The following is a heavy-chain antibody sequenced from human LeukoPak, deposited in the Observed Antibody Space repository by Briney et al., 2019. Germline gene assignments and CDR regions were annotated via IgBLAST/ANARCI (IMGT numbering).Heavy chain of an antibody. V-gene: IGHV3-30-3*01. CDR2: ISYDGSNK. Sequence: HPGGSLRLSCAASGFTFSNYPMHWVRQAPGKGLEWVAVISYDGSNKYCADSVKGRFTISRDNSKNTLYLQMNSLRAEDTAMYYCARQATEWNFDYWGQGTLVTVSS. CDR3: ARQATEWNFDY. J-gene: IGHJ4*02. D-gene: IGHD3-3*01. CDR1: GFTFSNYP.